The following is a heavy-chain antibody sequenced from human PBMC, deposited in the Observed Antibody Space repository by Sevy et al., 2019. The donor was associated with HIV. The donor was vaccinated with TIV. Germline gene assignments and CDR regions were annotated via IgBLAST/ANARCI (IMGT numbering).Heavy chain of an antibody. CDR2: ISFDGSDK. CDR3: ARDAGYSTVWYSGY. J-gene: IGHJ4*02. CDR1: GFSFSTHA. D-gene: IGHD6-19*01. Sequence: GGSLRLSCAASGFSFSTHAMHWVRQAPGKGLEWVAVISFDGSDKYYTDSVKGRFTISRDDSKNTLLLQVSSLRAEDSAVYYCARDAGYSTVWYSGYWGQGTLVTVS. V-gene: IGHV3-30*03.